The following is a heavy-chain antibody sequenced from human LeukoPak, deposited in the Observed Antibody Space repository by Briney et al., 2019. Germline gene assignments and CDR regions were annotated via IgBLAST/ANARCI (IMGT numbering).Heavy chain of an antibody. CDR2: ISGSSGNT. CDR3: ARGTVSGADYYYMDV. J-gene: IGHJ6*03. D-gene: IGHD4-11*01. V-gene: IGHV1-18*01. Sequence: PTASVKVSCKASGYTFTSYGISWVRQAPGQGLEWMGWISGSSGNTKYAQKLQGRVTMTTDTSTRTAYMELRSLTSDDTAVYYCARGTVSGADYYYMDVWGKGTTVTVSS. CDR1: GYTFTSYG.